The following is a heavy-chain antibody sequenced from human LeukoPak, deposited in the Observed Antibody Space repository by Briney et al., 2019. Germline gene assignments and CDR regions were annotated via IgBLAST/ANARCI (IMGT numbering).Heavy chain of an antibody. CDR1: GGSFSGYY. J-gene: IGHJ3*01. CDR2: INHSGST. CDR3: VREAATDYYDSNGYYRQTEVFDA. V-gene: IGHV4-34*01. Sequence: SETLSLTCAVYGGSFSGYYWSWIRQPPGKGLEWIGEINHSGSTNYNPSLKSRVTISVDTSKNQFSLKLSSVTAADTAVYYCVREAATDYYDSNGYYRQTEVFDAWGQGTMVTVSS. D-gene: IGHD3-22*01.